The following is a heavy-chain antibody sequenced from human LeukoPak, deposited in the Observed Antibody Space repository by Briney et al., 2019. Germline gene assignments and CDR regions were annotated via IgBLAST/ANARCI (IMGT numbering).Heavy chain of an antibody. CDR2: IWFDGSGT. V-gene: IGHV3-33*01. J-gene: IGHJ4*02. D-gene: IGHD2/OR15-2a*01. Sequence: GGSLRLSCVASGFTFSNYGMHWVRQAPGKGLEWVAIIWFDGSGTYYADPVKGRVTFSRDNSKNTLYLQMNSLRAEDTATYYCARHASTHYFDSWGQGTLVTVSS. CDR1: GFTFSNYG. CDR3: ARHASTHYFDS.